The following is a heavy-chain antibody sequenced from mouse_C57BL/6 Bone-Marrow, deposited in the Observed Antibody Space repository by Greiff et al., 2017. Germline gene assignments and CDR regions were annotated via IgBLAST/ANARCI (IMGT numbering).Heavy chain of an antibody. CDR2: ISSGGSYT. J-gene: IGHJ4*01. V-gene: IGHV5-6*02. D-gene: IGHD1-1*01. CDR1: GFTFSSHG. Sequence: EVHLVESGGDLVKPGGSLKLSCAASGFTFSSHGMSWVRQTPDKRLEWVATISSGGSYTYYPDSVKGRFTISRDNAKNTLYLQMSSLKSEDTAMYYCARRPYYYGSSYGENAMDYWGQGTSVTVSS. CDR3: ARRPYYYGSSYGENAMDY.